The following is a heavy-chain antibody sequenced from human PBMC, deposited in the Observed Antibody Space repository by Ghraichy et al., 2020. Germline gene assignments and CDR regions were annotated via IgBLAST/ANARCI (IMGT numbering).Heavy chain of an antibody. D-gene: IGHD3-10*01. CDR2: ITYDGSNN. CDR3: ARPPAEYSYCFYFDS. Sequence: GGSLRLSCAASGFTFSSYAMHWVRQAPGKGLEWVAVITYDGSNNYYADSVQGRFTISRDNFQDTLYLQMNSLRSDDTAVYYCARPPAEYSYCFYFDSWGLGTLVAVSS. V-gene: IGHV3-30-3*01. J-gene: IGHJ4*02. CDR1: GFTFSSYA.